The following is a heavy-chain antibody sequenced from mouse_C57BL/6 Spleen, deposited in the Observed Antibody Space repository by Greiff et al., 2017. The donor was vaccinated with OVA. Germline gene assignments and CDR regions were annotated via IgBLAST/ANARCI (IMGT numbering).Heavy chain of an antibody. J-gene: IGHJ3*01. CDR1: GYTFTSYW. CDR2: IYPGSGST. V-gene: IGHV1-55*01. CDR3: ARACDGYYVSPWFAY. Sequence: QVQLQQPGAELVKPGASVKMSCKASGYTFTSYWITWVKQRPGQGLEWIGDIYPGSGSTNYNEKFKSKATLTVDTSSSTAYMQLSSLTSEDSAVYYCARACDGYYVSPWFAYWGQGTLVTVSA. D-gene: IGHD2-3*01.